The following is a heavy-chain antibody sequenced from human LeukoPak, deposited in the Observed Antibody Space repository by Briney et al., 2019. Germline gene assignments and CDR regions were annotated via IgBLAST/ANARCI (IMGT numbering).Heavy chain of an antibody. J-gene: IGHJ4*02. V-gene: IGHV4-59*01. CDR3: ARAVGRDGYNYASDY. Sequence: SETLSLTCTVSGGSISSYYWSWIRQPPGKGLEWIGYIYYSGSTNYNPSLKSRVTISVDTSKNQFSLKLSSVTAADTAVYYCARAVGRDGYNYASDYWGQGTLVTVSS. CDR1: GGSISSYY. CDR2: IYYSGST. D-gene: IGHD5-24*01.